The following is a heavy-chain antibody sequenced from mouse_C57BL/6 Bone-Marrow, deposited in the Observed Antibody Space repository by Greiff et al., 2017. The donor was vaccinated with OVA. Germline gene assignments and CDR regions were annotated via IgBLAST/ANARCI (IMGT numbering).Heavy chain of an antibody. CDR1: GYAFSSSW. CDR3: AGGLQDWFAY. V-gene: IGHV1-82*01. Sequence: QVQLKQPGPELVKPGASVKISCKASGYAFSSSWMNWVKQRPGKGLEWIGRIYPGDGDTNYNGKFKGKATLTADKSSSTAYMQLSSLTSEDSAVYFCAGGLQDWFAYWGQGTLVTVSA. CDR2: IYPGDGDT. D-gene: IGHD2-4*01. J-gene: IGHJ3*01.